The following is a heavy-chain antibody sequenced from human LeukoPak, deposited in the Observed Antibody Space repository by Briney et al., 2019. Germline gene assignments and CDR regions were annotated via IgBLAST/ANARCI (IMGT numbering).Heavy chain of an antibody. V-gene: IGHV4-34*01. D-gene: IGHD6-13*01. CDR2: INHSGST. Sequence: SETLSLTCAVYGGSFSGYYWSWIRQPPGKGLEWIGEINHSGSTNYNPSLKSRVTISVDTSKNQFSLKLSSVTAADTAVYYCARVIAAAGLYYLDYWGQGTLVTVSS. CDR3: ARVIAAAGLYYLDY. CDR1: GGSFSGYY. J-gene: IGHJ4*02.